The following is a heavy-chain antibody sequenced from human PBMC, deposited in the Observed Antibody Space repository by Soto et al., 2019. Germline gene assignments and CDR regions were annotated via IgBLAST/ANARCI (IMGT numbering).Heavy chain of an antibody. V-gene: IGHV3-30*03. J-gene: IGHJ4*02. CDR2: ISYDGSDK. Sequence: PGGSLRLSCAASGFTFSSYWMSWVRQAPGKGLEWVALISYDGSDKYYAESVKGRFTISRDNSKNTLYLQMNSLRVEDTAVYYCGAGQYFSDYWGQGTLVTVS. CDR1: GFTFSSYW. D-gene: IGHD6-13*01. CDR3: GAGQYFSDY.